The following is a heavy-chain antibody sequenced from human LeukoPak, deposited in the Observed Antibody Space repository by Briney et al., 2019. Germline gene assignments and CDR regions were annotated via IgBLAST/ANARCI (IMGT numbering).Heavy chain of an antibody. D-gene: IGHD5-24*01. CDR2: IYCSGST. Sequence: PSETLSLTCTVSGGSINSYYWSWIRQPPGKGLEWIGYIYCSGSTNYNPSLKSRVTISVDTSKNQFSLKMSSVTAADTAVYYCARARDGHTNNWFDPWGQGTLVTVSS. V-gene: IGHV4-59*01. CDR3: ARARDGHTNNWFDP. J-gene: IGHJ5*02. CDR1: GGSINSYY.